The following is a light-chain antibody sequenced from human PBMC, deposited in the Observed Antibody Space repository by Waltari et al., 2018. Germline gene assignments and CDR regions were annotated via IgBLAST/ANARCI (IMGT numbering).Light chain of an antibody. Sequence: IVMTQTPLSLPVTPGESASIYCRSSQSPLATNGNTVLHWYVQKAGRSPQLLIYGGSERASGVPDRFSASGSGTDFTLKINKVEAEDVGVYYCVQTITFPRTFGQGTKVEIK. V-gene: IGKV2-40*01. CDR3: VQTITFPRT. CDR2: GGS. CDR1: QSPLATNGNTV. J-gene: IGKJ1*01.